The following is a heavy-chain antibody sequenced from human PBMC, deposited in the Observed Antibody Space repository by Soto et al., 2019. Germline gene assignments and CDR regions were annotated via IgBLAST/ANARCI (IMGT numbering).Heavy chain of an antibody. CDR2: SDHSGST. V-gene: IGHV4-38-2*02. CDR1: GYSISSGHF. D-gene: IGHD3-16*02. Sequence: SETLSLTCTVSGYSISSGHFWGWIRQPPGKGLEWIGSSDHSGSTYVNPSLKSRVTISVDTSKNQFSLRLSSVTAADTAVYYCARDGDFEYVWGSYRPPPFDFWGHGVLVTVSS. J-gene: IGHJ4*01. CDR3: ARDGDFEYVWGSYRPPPFDF.